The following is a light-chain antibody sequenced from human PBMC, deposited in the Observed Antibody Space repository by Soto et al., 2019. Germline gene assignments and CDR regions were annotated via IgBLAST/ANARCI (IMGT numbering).Light chain of an antibody. V-gene: IGLV2-14*01. J-gene: IGLJ1*01. CDR2: SVS. CDR1: SSDIGAYDH. CDR3: ISYTVSRSYV. Sequence: QSVLTQPASVSGSPGQSITISCSGTSSDIGAYDHVAWCQRFTVKSHKLMIYSVSNRPSGVSYRFSGSKSGNTASLTISGLQAEDEADYYCISYTVSRSYVFGSGTKVTVL.